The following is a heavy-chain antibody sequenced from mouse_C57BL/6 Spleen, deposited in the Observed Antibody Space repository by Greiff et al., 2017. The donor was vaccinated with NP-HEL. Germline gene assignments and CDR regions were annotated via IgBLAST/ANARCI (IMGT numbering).Heavy chain of an antibody. CDR2: IDPETGGT. Sequence: VKLMESGAELVRPGASVTLSCKASGYTFTDYEMHWVKQTPVHGLEWIGAIDPETGGTAYNQKFKGKAILTADKSSSTAYMELRSLTSEDSAVYYGTRHGSSYRGYFDVWGTGTTVTVSA. J-gene: IGHJ1*03. V-gene: IGHV1-15*01. CDR3: TRHGSSYRGYFDV. D-gene: IGHD1-1*01. CDR1: GYTFTDYE.